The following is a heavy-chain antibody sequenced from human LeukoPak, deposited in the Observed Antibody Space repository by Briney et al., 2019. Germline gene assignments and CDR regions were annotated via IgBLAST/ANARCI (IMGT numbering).Heavy chain of an antibody. CDR2: IYTSGST. CDR3: ARGHYSNYGNWFDP. J-gene: IGHJ5*02. Sequence: SETLSLTCTVSGGSISSYYWSWIRQPAGKALECIGRIYTSGSTNYNPSLKSRVTMSVDTSKNQFSLKLSSVTAADTAVYYCARGHYSNYGNWFDPWGQGTLVTVSS. CDR1: GGSISSYY. D-gene: IGHD4-11*01. V-gene: IGHV4-4*07.